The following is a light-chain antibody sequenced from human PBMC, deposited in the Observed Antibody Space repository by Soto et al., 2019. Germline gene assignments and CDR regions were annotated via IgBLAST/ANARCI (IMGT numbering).Light chain of an antibody. CDR1: SSDVGGYNY. V-gene: IGLV2-14*01. CDR2: EVS. CDR3: SSYTGTTVI. J-gene: IGLJ2*01. Sequence: QSALTQPASVSGSPGQSITISCTGTSSDVGGYNYVSWYQQHPGKAPKLMIYEVSNRPSGVSNRFSGSKSGNTASLTISGLRAEDESIYYCSSYTGTTVIFGGGTKLTVL.